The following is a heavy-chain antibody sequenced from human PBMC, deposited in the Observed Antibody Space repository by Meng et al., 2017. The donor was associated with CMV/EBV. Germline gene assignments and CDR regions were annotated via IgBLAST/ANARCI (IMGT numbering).Heavy chain of an antibody. CDR3: ARGLCGTSGYIFRQVRYYYYGMDG. D-gene: IGHD2-2*02. CDR1: GYTFTSYD. J-gene: IGHJ6*02. V-gene: IGHV1-8*01. Sequence: ASVKVSCKASGYTFTSYDINWVRQATGQGLEWMGWMNHTNGNTGYAQKFQGRVTMTRSTSISTAYMELSSLRSEDTAVYYCARGLCGTSGYIFRQVRYYYYGMDGWGQGTLVTVSS. CDR2: MNHTNGNT.